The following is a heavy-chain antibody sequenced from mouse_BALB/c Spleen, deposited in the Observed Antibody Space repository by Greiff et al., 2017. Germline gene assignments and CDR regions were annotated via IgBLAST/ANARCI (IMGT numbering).Heavy chain of an antibody. Sequence: VMLVESGPGLVAPSQSLSITCTVSGFSLTSYGVHWVRQPPGKGLEWLGVIWAGGSTNYNSALMSRLSIRKDNSKSQVFLKMNSLQTDDTAMYYCAKIYDGYLYYAMDYWGQGTSVTVSS. V-gene: IGHV2-9*02. D-gene: IGHD2-3*01. CDR1: GFSLTSYG. J-gene: IGHJ4*01. CDR3: AKIYDGYLYYAMDY. CDR2: IWAGGST.